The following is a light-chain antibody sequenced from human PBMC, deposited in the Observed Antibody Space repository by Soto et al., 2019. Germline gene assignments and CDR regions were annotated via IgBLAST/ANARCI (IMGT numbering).Light chain of an antibody. V-gene: IGKV3-15*01. Sequence: EIVMTQSPGTLSVSPGERATLFCRASQSVRSSLAWYQQKPGQAPRLFIYDASTRATGIQARFTGSGSGTEFTLKIRRMQSEDLAVYDCQKYNSWPEPFGQGTKG. CDR3: QKYNSWPEP. CDR2: DAS. CDR1: QSVRSS. J-gene: IGKJ1*01.